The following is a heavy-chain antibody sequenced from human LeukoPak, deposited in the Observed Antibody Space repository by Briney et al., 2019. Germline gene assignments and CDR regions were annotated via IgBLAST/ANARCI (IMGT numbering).Heavy chain of an antibody. J-gene: IGHJ6*03. V-gene: IGHV4-59*01. CDR2: IYYSGST. CDR1: GGSISSYY. D-gene: IGHD2-15*01. CDR3: ARERGYCSGGSCYLGPDYYYYMDV. Sequence: SETLSLTCTVSGGSISSYYWSWIRQPPGKGLEWIGYIYYSGSTNYNPPLKSRFTISEDTSKNQFSLKLSSVTAADTAVYYCARERGYCSGGSCYLGPDYYYYMDVWGKGTTVTVSS.